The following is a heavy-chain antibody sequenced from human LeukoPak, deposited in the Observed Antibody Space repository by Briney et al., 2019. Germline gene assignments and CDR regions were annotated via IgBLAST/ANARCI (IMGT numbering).Heavy chain of an antibody. J-gene: IGHJ5*02. Sequence: PSETLSLTCTVSGGSISSSSYYWGWIRQPPGKGLEWIGGIYYSGSTYYNPSLKSRVTISVDTSKNQFSLKLSSVTAADTAVYYCARAVVVYGGKYWFDPWGQGTLVTVSS. CDR2: IYYSGST. V-gene: IGHV4-39*07. CDR1: GGSISSSSYY. D-gene: IGHD4-23*01. CDR3: ARAVVVYGGKYWFDP.